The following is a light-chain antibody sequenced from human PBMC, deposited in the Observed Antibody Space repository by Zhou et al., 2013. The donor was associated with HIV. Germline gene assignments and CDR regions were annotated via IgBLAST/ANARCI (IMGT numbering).Light chain of an antibody. CDR3: QHLNTYPS. J-gene: IGKJ5*01. CDR2: AAS. CDR1: QDISSY. V-gene: IGKV1-9*01. Sequence: IQLTQSPSSLSASVGDRVTITCRASQDISSYLAWYQQKPGKAPNLLIYAASTLQSGVPSRFSGSGSGTEFSLTISSLQPEDFATYYCQHLNTYPSFGQGTRLDLK.